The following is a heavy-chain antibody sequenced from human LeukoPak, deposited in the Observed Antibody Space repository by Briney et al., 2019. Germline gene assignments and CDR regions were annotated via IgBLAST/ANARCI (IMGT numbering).Heavy chain of an antibody. CDR2: IKSKTDGGTT. CDR1: GFTFSNAW. V-gene: IGHV3-15*01. CDR3: TTAMEYYDSSGYYPPRNSYYFDY. D-gene: IGHD3-22*01. Sequence: GGSLRLSCAASGFTFSNAWMSWVRQAPGKGLEWVGRIKSKTDGGTTDYAAPVKGRFTISRDDSKNTLYLQMNSLKTEDTAVYYCTTAMEYYDSSGYYPPRNSYYFDYWGQGTLVTVSS. J-gene: IGHJ4*02.